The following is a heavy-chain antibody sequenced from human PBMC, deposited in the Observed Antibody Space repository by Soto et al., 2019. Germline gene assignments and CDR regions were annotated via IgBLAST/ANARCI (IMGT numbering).Heavy chain of an antibody. CDR1: GYTFTSSD. Sequence: QVQLVQSGAEVKKPGASVKVSCKASGYTFTSSDINWVRQATGQGLEWMGWMNHNTGNTGYAQKFQGRITLTRSTSISTAYLELSSLNSDDSAVYYCARGASPWGQGTLVTVSS. J-gene: IGHJ5*02. V-gene: IGHV1-8*01. CDR2: MNHNTGNT. CDR3: ARGASP.